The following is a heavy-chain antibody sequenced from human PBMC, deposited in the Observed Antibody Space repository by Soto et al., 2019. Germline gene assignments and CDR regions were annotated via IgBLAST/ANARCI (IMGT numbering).Heavy chain of an antibody. V-gene: IGHV3-72*01. J-gene: IGHJ5*02. D-gene: IGHD1-7*01. CDR3: VRSLPGTTSFDD. CDR2: SRDKGNSYST. Sequence: EVQLVESGGNLVQPGGSLRLSCAGSGFTFSDYYIDWVRQAPGKGLEWVGRSRDKGNSYSTDYGASVRGRFTVSRDGSKNSLYLQMNSLETGDTALYYCVRSLPGTTSFDDWGRGTLVTVSS. CDR1: GFTFSDYY.